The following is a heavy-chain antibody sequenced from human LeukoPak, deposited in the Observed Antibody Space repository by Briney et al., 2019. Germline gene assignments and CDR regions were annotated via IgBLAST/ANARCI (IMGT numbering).Heavy chain of an antibody. V-gene: IGHV1-8*03. J-gene: IGHJ4*02. Sequence: ASVKVSCKASGYTFTSYDINWVRQATGQGLEWMGWMNPNSGNTGYAPKFQGRVTITRNTSISTAYMELSSLISEDTAVYYCARRDCSGGTCRTRIFDYWGQGTLVTVSS. CDR3: ARRDCSGGTCRTRIFDY. CDR2: MNPNSGNT. CDR1: GYTFTSYD. D-gene: IGHD2-15*01.